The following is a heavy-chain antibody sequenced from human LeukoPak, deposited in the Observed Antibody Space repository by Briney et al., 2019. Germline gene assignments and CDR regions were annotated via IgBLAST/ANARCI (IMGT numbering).Heavy chain of an antibody. D-gene: IGHD3-10*01. CDR3: AKAPSGTPYQFDY. CDR2: ICYDGSNK. J-gene: IGHJ4*02. V-gene: IGHV3-33*06. Sequence: GGSLRLSCAASGFTFSTYGMHWVRQPPGKGLEWVAVICYDGSNKYNADSLKGRFTISRDNSKNTLYLQMNSLRAEDTAVYYCAKAPSGTPYQFDYWGQGTLVTVSS. CDR1: GFTFSTYG.